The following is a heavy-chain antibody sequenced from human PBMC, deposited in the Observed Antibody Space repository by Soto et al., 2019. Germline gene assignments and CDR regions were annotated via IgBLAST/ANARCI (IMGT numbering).Heavy chain of an antibody. D-gene: IGHD3-10*01. CDR3: AYGSGSYPY. CDR2: ISSSGTTI. Sequence: QVQLVESGGGLVNPGGSLRLSCAASGLMFSDSYMSWIRQAPGKGLEWISYISSSGTTIYYADAVKGRFTISRDNAKSSLFLQMNSLRVEDTARYYCAYGSGSYPYWGQGTLVTVSS. CDR1: GLMFSDSY. J-gene: IGHJ4*02. V-gene: IGHV3-11*01.